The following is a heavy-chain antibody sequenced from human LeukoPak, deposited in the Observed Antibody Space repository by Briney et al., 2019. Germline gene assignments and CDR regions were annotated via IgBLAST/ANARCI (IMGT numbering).Heavy chain of an antibody. J-gene: IGHJ5*02. CDR3: AKGLSSGWYGESGS. Sequence: GGSLRLSCAASGFTFSYYAMSWVRQAPGKGLEWVSAISARGGSTDYADSVKGRFTISRDNFKNTLYLQMNSLRAEDTAVFYCAKGLSSGWYGESGSWGQGTLVTVSS. D-gene: IGHD6-19*01. CDR1: GFTFSYYA. V-gene: IGHV3-23*01. CDR2: ISARGGST.